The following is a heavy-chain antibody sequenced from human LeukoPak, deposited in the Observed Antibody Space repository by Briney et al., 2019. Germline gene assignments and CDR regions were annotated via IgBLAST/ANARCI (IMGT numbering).Heavy chain of an antibody. Sequence: ASVKVSCKASGYTFTSYGISWVRQAPGQGLEWMGWISAYNGNTNYAQKLQGRVTMTTDTSTSTAYMELRSLRSDDTAVYHCARDIPYYYDSSGYYVPFDYWGQGTLVTVSS. CDR2: ISAYNGNT. CDR1: GYTFTSYG. V-gene: IGHV1-18*01. D-gene: IGHD3-22*01. CDR3: ARDIPYYYDSSGYYVPFDY. J-gene: IGHJ4*02.